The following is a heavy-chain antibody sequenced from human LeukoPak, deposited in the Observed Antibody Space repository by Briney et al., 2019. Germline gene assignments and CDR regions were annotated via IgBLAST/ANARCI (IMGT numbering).Heavy chain of an antibody. CDR1: GFTVSSNY. CDR2: INHSGST. J-gene: IGHJ3*02. D-gene: IGHD3-22*01. V-gene: IGHV4-34*01. Sequence: GSLRLSCAASGFTVSSNYMSWIRQAPGKGLEWIGEINHSGSTNYNPSLKSRVTISVDTSKNQFSLKLSSVTAADTAVYYCASRITMIVVVDNWAFDIWGQGTMVTVSS. CDR3: ASRITMIVVVDNWAFDI.